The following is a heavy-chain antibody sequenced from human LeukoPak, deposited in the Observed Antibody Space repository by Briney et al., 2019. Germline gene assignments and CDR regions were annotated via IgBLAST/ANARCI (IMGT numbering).Heavy chain of an antibody. CDR1: GFTFSSYT. CDR3: ARTTTPHYYGSGSYALGY. V-gene: IGHV3-23*01. Sequence: GGSLRLSCVASGFTFSSYTMSWVRQAPGKGLEWVSGISSGGTYTYYADSVKSRFTISRDNSKNTLYLQMSSLSAEDTAVYYCARTTTPHYYGSGSYALGYWGQGTLVTVPS. J-gene: IGHJ4*02. CDR2: ISSGGTYT. D-gene: IGHD3-10*01.